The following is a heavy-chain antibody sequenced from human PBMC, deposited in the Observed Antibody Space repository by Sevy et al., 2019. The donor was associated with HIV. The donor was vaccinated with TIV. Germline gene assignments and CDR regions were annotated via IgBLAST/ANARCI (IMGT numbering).Heavy chain of an antibody. V-gene: IGHV3-33*01. Sequence: GGSLRLSCAASGFTPSTYGMHWVRQAPGKGLEWVAVIGYDGSNIYYADSVKGRVTISRGNSKNPLFLQMDSLRAEDTAIYYCARDPRMYGDYLLAYFDYWGQGTLVTVSS. CDR2: IGYDGSNI. J-gene: IGHJ4*02. D-gene: IGHD2-8*01. CDR3: ARDPRMYGDYLLAYFDY. CDR1: GFTPSTYG.